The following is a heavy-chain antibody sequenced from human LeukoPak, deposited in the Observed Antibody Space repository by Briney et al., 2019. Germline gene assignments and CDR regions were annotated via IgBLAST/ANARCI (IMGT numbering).Heavy chain of an antibody. CDR3: ARAPELRFLEWLSDHYYGMDV. CDR2: IIPIFGTA. V-gene: IGHV1-69*13. D-gene: IGHD3-3*01. CDR1: GGTSSSYA. Sequence: SVKVSCKASGGTSSSYAISWVRQAPGQGLEWMGGIIPIFGTANYAQKFQGRVTITADESTSTAYMELSSLRSEDTAVYYCARAPELRFLEWLSDHYYGMDVWGQGTTVTVSS. J-gene: IGHJ6*02.